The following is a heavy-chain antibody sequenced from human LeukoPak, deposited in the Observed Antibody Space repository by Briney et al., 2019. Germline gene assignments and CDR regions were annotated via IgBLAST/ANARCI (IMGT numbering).Heavy chain of an antibody. J-gene: IGHJ3*02. V-gene: IGHV3-23*01. D-gene: IGHD2-2*01. Sequence: PGGSQRLSCAASGFTVSSYAMSWVRRPPGKGLEWVSAITSSGGSTYYADSVKGRFTVSRDNSRNTLYLQMNSLRADDTAVYYCARTSNHRTDAFVIWGKGTMVTVSS. CDR3: ARTSNHRTDAFVI. CDR2: ITSSGGST. CDR1: GFTVSSYA.